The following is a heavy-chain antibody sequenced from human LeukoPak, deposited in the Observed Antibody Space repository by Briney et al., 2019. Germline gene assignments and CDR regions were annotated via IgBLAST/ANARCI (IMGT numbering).Heavy chain of an antibody. J-gene: IGHJ4*02. CDR3: ARCIYYYDSSGYYQNFDY. Sequence: PSETLSLTCTVSGGSISRGGYYWSWIRQHPGKGLEWIVYIYYSGSTYYNPSLKSRVTISVDTSKKQFSLKLSSVTAADTAVYYCARCIYYYDSSGYYQNFDYWGQGTLVTVSS. V-gene: IGHV4-31*03. CDR1: GGSISRGGYY. CDR2: IYYSGST. D-gene: IGHD3-22*01.